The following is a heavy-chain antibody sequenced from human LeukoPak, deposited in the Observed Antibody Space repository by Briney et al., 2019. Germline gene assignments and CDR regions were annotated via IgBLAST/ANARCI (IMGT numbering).Heavy chain of an antibody. CDR1: GFTLSSSP. CDR3: ARDLVAGSPDYFDY. CDR2: ISYDGTIK. J-gene: IGHJ4*02. D-gene: IGHD6-19*01. V-gene: IGHV3-30-3*01. Sequence: GGSLRFSCAASGFTLSSSPMHWLRQAPGQGLEWVAVISYDGTIKSYADSVKGRFTISRDTSKNTLYLQMNSLRAEDTAVYYCARDLVAGSPDYFDYWGQGTLVTVSS.